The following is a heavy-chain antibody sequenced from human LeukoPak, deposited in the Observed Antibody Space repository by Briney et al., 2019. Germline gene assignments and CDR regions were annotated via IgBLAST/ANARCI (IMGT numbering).Heavy chain of an antibody. CDR3: AKDAVPYYYDSSGYYYGYFQH. J-gene: IGHJ1*01. Sequence: PGGSLRLSCAASGFTFSSYAMSWVRQAPGKGLEWVSAISGSGGSTYYADSVKGRFTISRDNSKNTLYLQMNSLRAEDTAVYYCAKDAVPYYYDSSGYYYGYFQHWGQGTLVTVSS. CDR2: ISGSGGST. D-gene: IGHD3-22*01. CDR1: GFTFSSYA. V-gene: IGHV3-23*01.